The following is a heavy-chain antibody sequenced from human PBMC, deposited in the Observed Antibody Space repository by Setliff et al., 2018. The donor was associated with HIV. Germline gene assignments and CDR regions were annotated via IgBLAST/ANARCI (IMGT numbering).Heavy chain of an antibody. J-gene: IGHJ3*02. CDR2: VYHTGST. V-gene: IGHV4-59*08. CDR1: GGSIGIHY. D-gene: IGHD3-22*01. CDR3: ARILLYDSSAYFVNAFDI. Sequence: PSETLSLTCAVSGGSIGIHYWSWIRQPPGKGLEWIGTVYHTGSTIYNPSLQSRVIMSVDTSKNQFYLKLSSVTAADTAVYYCARILLYDSSAYFVNAFDIWGQGTVVTVSS.